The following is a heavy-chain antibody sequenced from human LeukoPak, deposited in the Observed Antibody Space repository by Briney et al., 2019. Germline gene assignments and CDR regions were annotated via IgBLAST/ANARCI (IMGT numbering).Heavy chain of an antibody. D-gene: IGHD6-13*01. Sequence: GGSLKLSCAASGFTFSGSSMQWVRQAPGKGLEWVGRIRSEAHSYATAYAASVKGRFTISRDDSKNTAYLQMNSLKTEDTAVYYCTRDSRYSISWDFDYWGQGTLVTVSS. CDR1: GFTFSGSS. CDR3: TRDSRYSISWDFDY. V-gene: IGHV3-73*01. CDR2: IRSEAHSYAT. J-gene: IGHJ4*02.